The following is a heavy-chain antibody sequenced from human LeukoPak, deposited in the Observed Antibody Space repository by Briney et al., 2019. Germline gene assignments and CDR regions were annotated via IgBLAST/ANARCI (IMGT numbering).Heavy chain of an antibody. V-gene: IGHV3-23*01. D-gene: IGHD3-10*01. Sequence: GGSLRLSCAASGFTFSNSGMSWVRQAPGKGLEWVSAISGSGGSTYYADSVKSRFTISRDNSKNTLYLQMNSLRAEDTAVYYCAKEGTSGRHIDSWGQGTLVTVSS. CDR1: GFTFSNSG. CDR3: AKEGTSGRHIDS. J-gene: IGHJ4*02. CDR2: ISGSGGST.